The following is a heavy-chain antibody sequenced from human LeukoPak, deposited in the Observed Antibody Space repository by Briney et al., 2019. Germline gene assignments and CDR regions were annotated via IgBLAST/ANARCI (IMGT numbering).Heavy chain of an antibody. CDR3: AMGYTYGPSDMDV. CDR1: GYTFTSYT. D-gene: IGHD5-18*01. V-gene: IGHV7-4-1*02. CDR2: INTNTGNP. Sequence: ASVKVSCKASGYTFTSYTMNWVRQAPGQGLEWMGWINTNTGNPTYAQGFTGRFVFSSDTSVSTAYLQISSLKADDTAVYFCAMGYTYGPSDMDVWGKGTTVTVSS. J-gene: IGHJ6*03.